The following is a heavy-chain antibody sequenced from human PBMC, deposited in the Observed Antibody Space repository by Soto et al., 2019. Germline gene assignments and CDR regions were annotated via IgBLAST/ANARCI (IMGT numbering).Heavy chain of an antibody. CDR2: INHSGST. J-gene: IGHJ4*02. V-gene: IGHV4-34*01. D-gene: IGHD1-7*01. CDR1: GGSFSGYY. CDR3: ASSGTGTFDY. Sequence: SETLSLTCAVYGGSFSGYYWSWIRQPPGKGLEWIGEINHSGSTNYNPSLKGRVTISVDTSKNQFSLKLSSVTAADTAVYYCASSGTGTFDYWGQGTLVTVSS.